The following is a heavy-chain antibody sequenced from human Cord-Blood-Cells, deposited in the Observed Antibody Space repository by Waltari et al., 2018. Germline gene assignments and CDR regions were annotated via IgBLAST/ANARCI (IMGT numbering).Heavy chain of an antibody. CDR1: GDTFTSND. D-gene: IGHD3-10*01. J-gene: IGHJ3*02. CDR3: YSGSDAFDI. V-gene: IGHV1-8*01. CDR2: MNPNSGNT. Sequence: QVKLVQSGAEVKKHGASVRVSCKASGDTFTSNDINWVRQANGQGLEWMGWMNPNSGNTGYAQKFQGRVTMTRNTSISTAYMELSSLRSEDTAVYYCYSGSDAFDIWGQGTMVTVSS.